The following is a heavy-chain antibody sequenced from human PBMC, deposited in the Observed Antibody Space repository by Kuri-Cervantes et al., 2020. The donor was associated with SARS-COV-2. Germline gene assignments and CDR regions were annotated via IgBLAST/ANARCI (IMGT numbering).Heavy chain of an antibody. V-gene: IGHV3-23*01. CDR3: ARDRGIVVVPAAIWFDP. CDR1: GLTVSSNY. CDR2: ISGSGGST. Sequence: GGSLRLSCAASGLTVSSNYMSWVRQAPGKGLEWVSAISGSGGSTYYADSVKGRFTISRDNAKNSLYLQMNSLRAEDTAVYYCARDRGIVVVPAAIWFDPWGQGTLVTVSS. J-gene: IGHJ5*02. D-gene: IGHD2-2*01.